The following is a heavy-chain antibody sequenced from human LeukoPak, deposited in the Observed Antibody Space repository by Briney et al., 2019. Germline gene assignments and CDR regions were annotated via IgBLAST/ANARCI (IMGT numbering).Heavy chain of an antibody. CDR3: AKRGVVIRVILVGFHKEAYYFDS. CDR1: GIILSNYG. D-gene: IGHD3-22*01. V-gene: IGHV3-23*01. Sequence: GGSLILSCAVSGIILSNYGMSWVRPAPGKGLEWVAGLSDSGGRTNYADSVKGRFTISRDNSKNTLYLQMNSLRAEDTAVYFCAKRGVVIRVILVGFHKEAYYFDSWGQGALVTVSS. J-gene: IGHJ4*02. CDR2: LSDSGGRT.